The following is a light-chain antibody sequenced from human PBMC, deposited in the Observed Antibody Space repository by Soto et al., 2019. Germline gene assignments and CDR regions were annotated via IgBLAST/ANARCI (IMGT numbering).Light chain of an antibody. CDR2: GAS. CDR1: QSVSSSY. J-gene: IGKJ2*01. Sequence: EIVLTQSPGTLSLSPGERATLSCRASQSVSSSYLAWYQQKPGQAPRLLIYGASSRATGIPDSFSGSGSGTDFTLTICRLEPEDFAVYYCQQYGISLYTFGQGTKLEIK. V-gene: IGKV3-20*01. CDR3: QQYGISLYT.